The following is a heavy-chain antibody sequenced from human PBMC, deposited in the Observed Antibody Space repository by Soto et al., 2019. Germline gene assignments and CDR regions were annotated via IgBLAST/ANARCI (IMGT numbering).Heavy chain of an antibody. J-gene: IGHJ6*02. CDR1: GYTFTSYY. V-gene: IGHV1-46*01. CDR3: ARLPGYASGPTQNMDV. CDR2: INPSGGST. D-gene: IGHD3-10*01. Sequence: ASVKVSCKASGYTFTSYYMHWVRQAPGQGLEWMGIINPSGGSTSYAQKFQGRVTMTRDTSTSTVDMELSSLRSEETAMYYCARLPGYASGPTQNMDVSGQGTTVTSP.